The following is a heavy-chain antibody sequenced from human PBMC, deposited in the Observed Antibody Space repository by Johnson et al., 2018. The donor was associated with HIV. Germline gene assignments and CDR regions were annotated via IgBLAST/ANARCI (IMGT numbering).Heavy chain of an antibody. J-gene: IGHJ3*02. CDR3: ARTLRWGLVLPDWCAFDI. CDR1: GFTFDDYG. Sequence: EVQLMESGGGVVRPGGSLRLSCAASGFTFDDYGMSWVRQAPGKGLEWVSGINWNGGRTGYTDSVNGRFPISRDNARNSLYLQMNSLRAEDTALYYCARTLRWGLVLPDWCAFDIWGQGTVVTVSA. CDR2: INWNGGRT. D-gene: IGHD1-26*01. V-gene: IGHV3-20*04.